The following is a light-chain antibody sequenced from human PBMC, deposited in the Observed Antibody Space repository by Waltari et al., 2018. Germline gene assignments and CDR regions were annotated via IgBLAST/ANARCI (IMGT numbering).Light chain of an antibody. CDR1: KLGYKY. CDR2: QDT. Sequence: SYELTQPPSMSVSPGQTATITCTGDKLGYKYASCYQQQPRQSPVLVIHQDTKRPSGIPERFSGSNSGNTATLTITGTQAMDEADYYCQAWDSSTRYVFGAGTKVTVL. V-gene: IGLV3-1*01. CDR3: QAWDSSTRYV. J-gene: IGLJ1*01.